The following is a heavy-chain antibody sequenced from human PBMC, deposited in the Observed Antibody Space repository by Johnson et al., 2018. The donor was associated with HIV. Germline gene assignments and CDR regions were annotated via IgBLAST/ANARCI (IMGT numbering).Heavy chain of an antibody. CDR3: ASWGVGSSWNHDAFDI. CDR2: ISYDGSNK. Sequence: QVQLVESGGGVFQPGRSLRLSCAASGFTFSSYAMHWVRQAPGKGLEWVAVISYDGSNKYYADSVKGRFTISRDNSKNTLYLQMNSLRAEDTAVYYCASWGVGSSWNHDAFDIWGQGTMVTVSS. D-gene: IGHD6-13*01. J-gene: IGHJ3*02. CDR1: GFTFSSYA. V-gene: IGHV3-30-3*01.